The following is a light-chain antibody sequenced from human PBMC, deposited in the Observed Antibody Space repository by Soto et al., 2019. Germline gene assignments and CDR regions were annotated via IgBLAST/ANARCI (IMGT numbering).Light chain of an antibody. CDR2: NVS. CDR1: QSLVYSDVNTY. V-gene: IGKV2-30*01. J-gene: IGKJ4*01. CDR3: MQGTRLPPT. Sequence: DVVMTQSPLSLPVTLGQPASISCRSSQSLVYSDVNTYLDWFEQRPGQSPRRLIYNVSNRDSGVPDRFSGSGSGSDFTLEISRVEAVDVGVYYCMQGTRLPPTFGGGTEVEIK.